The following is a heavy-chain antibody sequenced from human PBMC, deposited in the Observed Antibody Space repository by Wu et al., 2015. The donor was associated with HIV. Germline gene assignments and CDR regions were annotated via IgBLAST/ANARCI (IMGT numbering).Heavy chain of an antibody. V-gene: IGHV1-2*02. Sequence: QVQLVQSGAEVKKPGASVKVSCKASGYIFSGHYMNWVRQAPGQGLEWMGWINPASGGTRYAEKFQGRVTMTSDTSINTAYMELSSLRSDDTAIYYCARVFVVVPADFSGEITAFDIWGQGTMVAVSS. J-gene: IGHJ3*02. D-gene: IGHD2-2*01. CDR1: GYIFSGHY. CDR2: INPASGGT. CDR3: ARVFVVVPADFSGEITAFDI.